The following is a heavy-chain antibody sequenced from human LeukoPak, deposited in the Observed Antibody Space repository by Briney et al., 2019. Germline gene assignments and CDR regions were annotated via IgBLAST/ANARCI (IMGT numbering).Heavy chain of an antibody. V-gene: IGHV3-74*01. CDR2: INSAGSDT. D-gene: IGHD5-18*01. Sequence: GGSLRLSCAASGFTFSNYWMHWVRQAPGKGLVWVSRINSAGSDTNYADSVRGRFTISRDNAKNTLYLQINSLRTEDTAVYYCAKMDTDKRNYFDPWGQGTLVTVSS. CDR3: AKMDTDKRNYFDP. J-gene: IGHJ5*02. CDR1: GFTFSNYW.